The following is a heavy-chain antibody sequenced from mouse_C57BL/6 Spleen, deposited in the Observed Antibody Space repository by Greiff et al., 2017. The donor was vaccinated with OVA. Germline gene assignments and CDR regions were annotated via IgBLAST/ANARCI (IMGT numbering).Heavy chain of an antibody. CDR2: ISDGGSYT. D-gene: IGHD1-1*01. CDR3: ARVYYYGSKYFDV. Sequence: EVQGVESGGGLVKPGGSLKLSCAASGFTFSSYAMSWVRQTPEKRLEWVATISDGGSYTYYPDNVKGRFTISRDNAKNNLYLQMSHLKSEDTAMYYCARVYYYGSKYFDVWGTGTTVTVSS. V-gene: IGHV5-4*01. CDR1: GFTFSSYA. J-gene: IGHJ1*03.